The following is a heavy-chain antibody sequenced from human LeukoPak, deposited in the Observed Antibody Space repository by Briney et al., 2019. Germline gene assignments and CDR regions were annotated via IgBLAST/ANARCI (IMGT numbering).Heavy chain of an antibody. CDR2: IDHSGST. V-gene: IGHV4-34*01. CDR3: ARGNIVVVPAAISYYYYYGMDV. Sequence: SETLSLTCAVYGGSFSGYYWSWIRQPPGKGLEWIGEIDHSGSTNYNPSLKSRVTISVDTSKNRFSLKLSSVTAADTAVYYCARGNIVVVPAAISYYYYYGMDVWGQGTTVTVSS. CDR1: GGSFSGYY. J-gene: IGHJ6*02. D-gene: IGHD2-2*02.